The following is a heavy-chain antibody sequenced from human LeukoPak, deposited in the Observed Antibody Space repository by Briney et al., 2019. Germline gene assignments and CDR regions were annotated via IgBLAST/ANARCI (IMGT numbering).Heavy chain of an antibody. J-gene: IGHJ6*03. V-gene: IGHV4-38-2*02. Sequence: SETLSLTCSVSGYDISSGYYWGWIRQSSGKGLEWIGSIYHGGNTYYSQSLKSRVTISIDAFKNQFSLRLTSVIAEDTAVYYCARVQGDYFMDVWGKGTTVTVSS. CDR2: IYHGGNT. D-gene: IGHD1-26*01. CDR3: ARVQGDYFMDV. CDR1: GYDISSGYY.